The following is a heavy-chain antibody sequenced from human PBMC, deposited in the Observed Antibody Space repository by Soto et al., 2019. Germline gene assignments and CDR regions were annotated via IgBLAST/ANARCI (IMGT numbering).Heavy chain of an antibody. CDR1: GGSISSSSYY. CDR2: IYYSGST. Sequence: SETLSLTCTVSGGSISSSSYYWGWIRQPPGKGLEWIGSIYYSGSTYYNPSLKSRVTISVDTSKNQFSLRLSSVTAADTAVYYCARQLRVITPEGYCSGGSCEDDAFDIWGQGTMVTVSS. J-gene: IGHJ3*02. V-gene: IGHV4-39*01. D-gene: IGHD2-15*01. CDR3: ARQLRVITPEGYCSGGSCEDDAFDI.